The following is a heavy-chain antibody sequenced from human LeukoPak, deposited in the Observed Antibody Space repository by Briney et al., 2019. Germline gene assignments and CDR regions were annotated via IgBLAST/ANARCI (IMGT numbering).Heavy chain of an antibody. CDR2: ISYDGSNK. CDR1: GFTFSSYG. V-gene: IGHV3-30*18. J-gene: IGHJ6*02. Sequence: GGSLRLSCAASGFTFSSYGMHWVRQAPGKGLEWVAVISYDGSNKYYADSVKGRFTISRDNSKITLYLQMNSLRAEDTAVYCCAKAYSSGWSYYGTDVWGQGTTVTVSS. CDR3: AKAYSSGWSYYGTDV. D-gene: IGHD6-19*01.